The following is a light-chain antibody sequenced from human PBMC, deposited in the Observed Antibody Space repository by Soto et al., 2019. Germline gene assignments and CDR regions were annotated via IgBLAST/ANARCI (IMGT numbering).Light chain of an antibody. V-gene: IGKV1-39*01. J-gene: IGKJ2*01. CDR2: AAS. CDR1: QNIIFY. Sequence: DVQMTQSPSSLSASVGDRVTITCRASQNIIFYLNWYQQKPGRAPKLLIYAASNLQSGVPSRFSGGGSGTEFTLTISSLQPEDFATYFCHQSYTTPVYTFGQGTKLETK. CDR3: HQSYTTPVYT.